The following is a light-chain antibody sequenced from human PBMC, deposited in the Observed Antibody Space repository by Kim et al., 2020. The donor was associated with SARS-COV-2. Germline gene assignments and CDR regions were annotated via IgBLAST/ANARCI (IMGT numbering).Light chain of an antibody. CDR3: QQYYRTPVT. CDR2: WAS. J-gene: IGKJ5*01. CDR1: ESVSHRSNKANY. V-gene: IGKV4-1*01. Sequence: ATINCKSSESVSHRSNKANYLAWYQQKPGQPPKLLFHWASTRESGVPDRFSGSGSATDFTLTISSLQAEDVAVYYCQQYYRTPVTFGQGTRLELK.